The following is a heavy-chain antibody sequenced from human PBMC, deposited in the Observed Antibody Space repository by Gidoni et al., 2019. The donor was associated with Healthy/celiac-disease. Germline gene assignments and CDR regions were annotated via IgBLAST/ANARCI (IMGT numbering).Heavy chain of an antibody. CDR1: GGSISSYY. V-gene: IGHV4-59*01. CDR2: IYYSGST. Sequence: QVQLQESGPGLVKPSETLSLTCTVSGGSISSYYWSWIRQPPGKGLEWIGYIYYSGSTNYNPSLKSRVTISVDTSKNQFSLKLSSVTAADTAVYYCARDRHGNYFDYWGREPWSPSPQ. CDR3: ARDRHGNYFDY. J-gene: IGHJ4*02. D-gene: IGHD6-6*01.